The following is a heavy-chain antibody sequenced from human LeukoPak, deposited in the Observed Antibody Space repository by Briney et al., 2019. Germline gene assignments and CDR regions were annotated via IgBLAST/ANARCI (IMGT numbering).Heavy chain of an antibody. CDR3: AKLTRQHCGRDCPYPIDN. D-gene: IGHD2-21*02. V-gene: IGHV3-23*01. CDR1: GFTFNSFA. CDR2: ISGSGDIT. J-gene: IGHJ4*02. Sequence: GGPLRLSCAASGFTFNSFAMSWVRQSPQKGLEWVSVISGSGDITNDADSVTGRFTISRDNSKNTLYLQMNSLSPEDTAVYYCAKLTRQHCGRDCPYPIDNWGQGTLVTVSS.